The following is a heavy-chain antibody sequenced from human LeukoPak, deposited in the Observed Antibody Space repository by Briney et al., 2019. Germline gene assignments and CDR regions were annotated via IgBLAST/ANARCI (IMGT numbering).Heavy chain of an antibody. CDR3: ARASSAWRPDY. Sequence: GGSLRLSCAASGFTFNSYWMSWVRQAPGKGLEWVATIKQGGSEKFYADSVEGRFTISRANARNTLYLQMDSLRVEDTAVYYCARASSAWRPDYWGQGPLVTVSS. D-gene: IGHD6-19*01. CDR1: GFTFNSYW. CDR2: IKQGGSEK. V-gene: IGHV3-7*04. J-gene: IGHJ4*02.